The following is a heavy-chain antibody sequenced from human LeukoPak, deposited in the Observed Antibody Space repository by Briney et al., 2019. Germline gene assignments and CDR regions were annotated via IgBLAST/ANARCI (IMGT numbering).Heavy chain of an antibody. CDR3: ASEPPGTLVVRGVMSGSSLEFDY. Sequence: GASVKVSCKASGYTFTGYYMHWVRQAPGQGLEWMGRIIPILGIANYAQKFQGRVTITADKSTSTAYMELSSLRSEDTAVYYCASEPPGTLVVRGVMSGSSLEFDYWGQGTLVTVSS. J-gene: IGHJ4*02. CDR2: IIPILGIA. D-gene: IGHD3-10*01. V-gene: IGHV1-69*04. CDR1: GYTFTGYY.